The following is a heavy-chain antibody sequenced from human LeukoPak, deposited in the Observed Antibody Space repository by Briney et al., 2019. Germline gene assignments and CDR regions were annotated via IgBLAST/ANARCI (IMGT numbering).Heavy chain of an antibody. D-gene: IGHD2-2*01. V-gene: IGHV4-34*01. CDR3: ARPLHCSSATCYDWFDP. CDR1: GGSFSGYY. Sequence: SETLSLTCAVFGGSFSGYYWSWIRQPPGKGLEWIGEINHSGSTNYNPSLKSRVTISIDTSKNQFSLKLSSVTAADTAIYYCARPLHCSSATCYDWFDPWGQGTLVTVSS. CDR2: INHSGST. J-gene: IGHJ5*02.